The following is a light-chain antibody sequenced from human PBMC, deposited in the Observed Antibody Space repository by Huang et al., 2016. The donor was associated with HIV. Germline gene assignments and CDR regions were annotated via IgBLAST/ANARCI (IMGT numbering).Light chain of an antibody. CDR1: QSLVYSDGNTY. Sequence: DVLMTQSPLSLPVTLGRPASISCGSSQSLVYSDGNTYLTWFQQRAGQSPRRLIYNGSNRDAGGPDRFSGSGSGTHVTLEISRVEAEDVGVYYCMQGTHWPPTCGQGTKVEI. V-gene: IGKV2-30*01. J-gene: IGKJ1*01. CDR3: MQGTHWPPT. CDR2: NGS.